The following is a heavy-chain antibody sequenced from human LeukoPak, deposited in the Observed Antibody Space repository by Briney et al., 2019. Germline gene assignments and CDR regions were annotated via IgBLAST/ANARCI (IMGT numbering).Heavy chain of an antibody. CDR1: GFTFGDYA. J-gene: IGHJ4*02. CDR2: IRAKVNGGTA. D-gene: IGHD3-3*01. Sequence: GGSLRLSCTASGFTFGDYAMSWVRQAPGKGLEWVAFIRAKVNGGTAEYAASVQDRFTISRDDSKSIVYLQLDNLKTEDIGVYYCCRQSTIFDFWGQGALVTVSS. V-gene: IGHV3-49*04. CDR3: CRQSTIFDF.